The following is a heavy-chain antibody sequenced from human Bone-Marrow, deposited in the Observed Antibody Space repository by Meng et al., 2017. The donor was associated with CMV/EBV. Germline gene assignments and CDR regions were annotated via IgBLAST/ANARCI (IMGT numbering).Heavy chain of an antibody. V-gene: IGHV4-34*01. Sequence: GSLRLSCAVYGGSFSGYYWSWIRQPPGKGLEWIGEINHSGSTNYNPSLKSRVTISVDTSKNQFSLELSSLRSEDTAVYYCARSFYDFWSGYYGWFDPWGQGTLVTVSS. CDR2: INHSGST. CDR3: ARSFYDFWSGYYGWFDP. D-gene: IGHD3-3*01. J-gene: IGHJ5*02. CDR1: GGSFSGYY.